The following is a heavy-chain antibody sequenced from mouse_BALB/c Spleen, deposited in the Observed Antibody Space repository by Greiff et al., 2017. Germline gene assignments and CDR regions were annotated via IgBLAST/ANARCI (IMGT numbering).Heavy chain of an antibody. D-gene: IGHD2-1*01. CDR2: ISSGGSYT. V-gene: IGHV5-6*02. CDR3: AQIYGNYSYAMDY. J-gene: IGHJ4*01. Sequence: EVKLVESGGDLVKPGGSLKLSCAVSGFTFSSYGMSWVRQTPDKRLEWVATISSGGSYTYYPDSVKGRFTISRYNAKNTLYLEMSSLRSEDTAMYYCAQIYGNYSYAMDYWGQGTSVTVSS. CDR1: GFTFSSYG.